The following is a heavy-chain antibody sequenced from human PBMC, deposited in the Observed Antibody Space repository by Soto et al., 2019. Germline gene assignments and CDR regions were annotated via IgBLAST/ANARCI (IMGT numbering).Heavy chain of an antibody. CDR3: GREMGGAVGGGFDY. Sequence: QVQLVQSGAEVKKPGSSVKVSCKASGGTFSSYAISWVRQAPGQGLEWMGGIIPIFGTANYAQKFQGRVAMSKDQSSRVAKRELGSRSYEVTAVSYCGREMGGAVGGGFDYWGQGTLVTVSS. D-gene: IGHD3-16*01. CDR2: IIPIFGTA. CDR1: GGTFSSYA. J-gene: IGHJ4*02. V-gene: IGHV1-69*01.